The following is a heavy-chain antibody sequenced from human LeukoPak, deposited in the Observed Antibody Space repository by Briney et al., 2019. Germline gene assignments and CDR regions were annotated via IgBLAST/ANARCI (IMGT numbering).Heavy chain of an antibody. Sequence: GGSLRLSCAGSGFTFSSYVMSWVPQAPGKGLEWVSLISGNDGRAYYADSVKGRFTISRDNSKNTLYLQMSSLRADDTAVYYCARRSVTTFDYWGQGTLVTVSS. V-gene: IGHV3-23*01. D-gene: IGHD4-17*01. CDR3: ARRSVTTFDY. J-gene: IGHJ4*02. CDR1: GFTFSSYV. CDR2: ISGNDGRA.